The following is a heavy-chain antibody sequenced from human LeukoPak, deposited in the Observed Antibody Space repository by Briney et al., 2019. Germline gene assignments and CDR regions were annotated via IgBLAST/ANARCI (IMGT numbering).Heavy chain of an antibody. D-gene: IGHD5-18*01. J-gene: IGHJ4*02. Sequence: GGSLRLSCAASGFTFSSYGMHWVRQAPGKGLEWVAVISYDGSNKYYADSVKGRFTISIDNSKNTLYLQMNSLRAEDTAVYYCAKDLEDTAMVLDYWGQGTLVTVSS. V-gene: IGHV3-30*18. CDR3: AKDLEDTAMVLDY. CDR1: GFTFSSYG. CDR2: ISYDGSNK.